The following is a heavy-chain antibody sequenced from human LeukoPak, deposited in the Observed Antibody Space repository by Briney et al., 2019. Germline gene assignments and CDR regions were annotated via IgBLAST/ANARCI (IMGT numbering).Heavy chain of an antibody. D-gene: IGHD6-6*01. CDR2: IYHSGST. CDR1: GGSISSSNW. J-gene: IGHJ6*02. CDR3: ARGRRRAARPASPRHYYGMDV. V-gene: IGHV4-4*02. Sequence: SETLSLTCAVSGGSISSSNWWSWVRQPPGKGLEWIGEIYHSGSTNYNPSLKSRVTISVDTSKNQFSLKLSSVTAADTAVYYCARGRRRAARPASPRHYYGMDVWGQGTTVTVSS.